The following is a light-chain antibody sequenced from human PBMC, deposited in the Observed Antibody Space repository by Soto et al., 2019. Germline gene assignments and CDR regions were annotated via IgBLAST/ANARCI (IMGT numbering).Light chain of an antibody. J-gene: IGLJ2*01. V-gene: IGLV2-14*03. CDR1: SSDIGAYNF. CDR2: DVN. Sequence: QSVLTQPASVSGSPGQSITLSCTGTSSDIGAYNFVSWYQQHPGKAPKLMLYDVNIRPSGVSNRFSGSKSGNTASLTISGLQAEDEADYYCTSRTTSTTMIFGGGTKVTVL. CDR3: TSRTTSTTMI.